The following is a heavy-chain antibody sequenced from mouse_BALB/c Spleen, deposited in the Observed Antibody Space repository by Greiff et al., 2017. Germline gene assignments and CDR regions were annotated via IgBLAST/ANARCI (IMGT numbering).Heavy chain of an antibody. CDR2: IYPGDGDT. V-gene: IGHV1-82*01. CDR1: GYAFSSSW. Sequence: VKLMESGPELVKPGASVKISCKASGYAFSSSWMNWVKQRPGQGLEWIGRIYPGDGDTNYNGKFKGKATLTADKSSSTAYMQLSSLTSVDSAVYFCAREEVRRVFYWYFDVWGAGTTVTVSS. CDR3: AREEVRRVFYWYFDV. J-gene: IGHJ1*01. D-gene: IGHD2-14*01.